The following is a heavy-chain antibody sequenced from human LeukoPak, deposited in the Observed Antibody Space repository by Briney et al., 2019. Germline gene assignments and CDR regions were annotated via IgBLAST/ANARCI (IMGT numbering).Heavy chain of an antibody. CDR1: GFTFSSYA. CDR3: AKCEVYQLLSRLLDY. J-gene: IGHJ4*02. D-gene: IGHD2-2*01. Sequence: PGGSLRLSCAASGFTFSSYAMSWVRQAPGKGLEWVSAISGSGGSTYYADSVKGRFTISRDNSKNTLYLQMNSLRAEDTAVYYCAKCEVYQLLSRLLDYWGQGTLVTVSS. CDR2: ISGSGGST. V-gene: IGHV3-23*01.